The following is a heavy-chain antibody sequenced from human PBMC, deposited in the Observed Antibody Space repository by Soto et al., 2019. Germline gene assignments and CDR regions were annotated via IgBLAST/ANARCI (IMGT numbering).Heavy chain of an antibody. CDR3: GREGQQLAQEQYFRLNGVDV. CDR2: ISGDNVNR. CDR1: GYNLREYG. D-gene: IGHD6-13*01. J-gene: IGHJ6*02. V-gene: IGHV1-18*01. Sequence: QVQLVQSGVEVKKPGASVKVSCTAHGYNLREYGVSWLRQVPGQGFEWMGWISGDNVNRRSSQRFQDRITMTTDTSTNTAAMELRSLRAHDTAVYFCGREGQQLAQEQYFRLNGVDVRGQGTSVTGSS.